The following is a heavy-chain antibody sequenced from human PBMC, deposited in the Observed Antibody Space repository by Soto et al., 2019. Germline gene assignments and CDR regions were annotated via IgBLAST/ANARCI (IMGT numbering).Heavy chain of an antibody. V-gene: IGHV4-4*02. CDR3: ARSPRLEHWFDP. CDR1: GGSISSSNW. J-gene: IGHJ5*02. Sequence: PSETLSLTCAVSGGSISSSNWWSWVRQPPGKGLEWIGEIYHSGSTNYNASLKSRVTIAVDTSKNQFSLKLSSVTAADTAVYYSARSPRLEHWFDPWGQGTLVTVSS. D-gene: IGHD6-6*01. CDR2: IYHSGST.